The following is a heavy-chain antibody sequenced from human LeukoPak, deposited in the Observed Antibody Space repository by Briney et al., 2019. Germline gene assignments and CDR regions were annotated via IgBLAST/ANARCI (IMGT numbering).Heavy chain of an antibody. V-gene: IGHV3-33*01. CDR1: GFTFSSYG. D-gene: IGHD3-22*01. Sequence: GRSLRLSCAASGFTFSSYGMHWVRQAPGKGLEWVAVIWYDGSNKYYADSVKGRFTISRDNSKNTLYLQMNSLRAEDTAVYYCARDQTPYYDSSGYYYGVDYWGQGTLVTVPS. CDR2: IWYDGSNK. J-gene: IGHJ4*02. CDR3: ARDQTPYYDSSGYYYGVDY.